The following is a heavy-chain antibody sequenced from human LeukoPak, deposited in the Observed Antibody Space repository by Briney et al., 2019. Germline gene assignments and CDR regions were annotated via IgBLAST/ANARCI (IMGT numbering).Heavy chain of an antibody. V-gene: IGHV3-7*03. Sequence: GGSLRLSCAASGFTFSSYWMSWVRQAPGKGLEWVANIKQDGSEKYYVDSVKGRFTISRDNAKNSLYLQMSSLRADDTALYYCARGPLGYCSSTGCSFNYWGHGTLVTVSS. J-gene: IGHJ4*01. D-gene: IGHD2-2*01. CDR3: ARGPLGYCSSTGCSFNY. CDR2: IKQDGSEK. CDR1: GFTFSSYW.